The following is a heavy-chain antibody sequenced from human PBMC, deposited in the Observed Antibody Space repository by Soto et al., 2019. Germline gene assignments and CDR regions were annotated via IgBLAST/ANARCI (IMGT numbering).Heavy chain of an antibody. CDR3: ARERPDGARLDP. Sequence: QVQLQESGPGLVKPSQTLSLTCTVSGGSISSGDYYWSWIRQPPGKGLEWIGYIYYSGSPYYNPALQTRVTLSVDTSKNQFSLKLSSVTAADTAVYYCARERPDGARLDPWGQGTLVTVSS. V-gene: IGHV4-30-4*01. CDR1: GGSISSGDYY. J-gene: IGHJ5*02. CDR2: IYYSGSP. D-gene: IGHD6-6*01.